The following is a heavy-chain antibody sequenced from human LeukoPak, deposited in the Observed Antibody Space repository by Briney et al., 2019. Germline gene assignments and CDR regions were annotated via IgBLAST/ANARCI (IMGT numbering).Heavy chain of an antibody. D-gene: IGHD2-21*01. J-gene: IGHJ4*02. CDR1: GFSFKTYD. Sequence: PGGSLRLSCAASGFSFKTYDMSWVRQAPGKGLEWVSTISGGGGSTNYADSVKGRFTISRDNSKNTLYLQMNSLRAEDTAIYYCAKGPGKLVVVVSTFDYWGQGTLVTVSA. CDR2: ISGGGGST. CDR3: AKGPGKLVVVVSTFDY. V-gene: IGHV3-23*01.